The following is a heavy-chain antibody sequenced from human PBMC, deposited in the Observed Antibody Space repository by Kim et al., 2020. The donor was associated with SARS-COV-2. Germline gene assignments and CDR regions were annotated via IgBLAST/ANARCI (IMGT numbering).Heavy chain of an antibody. D-gene: IGHD6-19*01. Sequence: SETLSLTCTVSGGSISSSSYYWGWIRQPPGKGLEWIGSIYYSGSTYYNPSLKSRVTISVDTSKNQFSLKLSSVTAADTAVYYCARNWGGVRGWYLISGVFDYWGQGTLVTVSS. CDR1: GGSISSSSYY. V-gene: IGHV4-39*01. J-gene: IGHJ4*02. CDR3: ARNWGGVRGWYLISGVFDY. CDR2: IYYSGST.